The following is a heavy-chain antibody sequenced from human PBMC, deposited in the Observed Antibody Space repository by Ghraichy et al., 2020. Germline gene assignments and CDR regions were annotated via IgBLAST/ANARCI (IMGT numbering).Heavy chain of an antibody. J-gene: IGHJ6*03. CDR1: GGSFSGYY. CDR3: ARGEARGWIRHPYYYYMDV. D-gene: IGHD2-15*01. CDR2: INHSGST. V-gene: IGHV4-34*01. Sequence: SETLSLTCAVYGGSFSGYYWSWIRQPPGKGLEWIGEINHSGSTNYNPSLKSRVTISVDTSKNQFSLKLSSVTAVDTAVYYCARGEARGWIRHPYYYYMDVWGKGTTVTVSS.